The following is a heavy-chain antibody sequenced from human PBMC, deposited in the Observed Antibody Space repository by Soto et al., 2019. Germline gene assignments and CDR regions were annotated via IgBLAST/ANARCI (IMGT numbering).Heavy chain of an antibody. V-gene: IGHV3-21*01. D-gene: IGHD3-16*02. J-gene: IGHJ6*02. Sequence: VGSLRLSCAASGFTFSSYSMNWVRQAPGKGLEWVPSISSSSSYIYYADSVKGRFTISRDNAKNSLYLQMNSLRAEDTAVYYCARSDYVWGSYRHGGYYYYGMDVCGQRTTVTVSS. CDR2: ISSSSSYI. CDR3: ARSDYVWGSYRHGGYYYYGMDV. CDR1: GFTFSSYS.